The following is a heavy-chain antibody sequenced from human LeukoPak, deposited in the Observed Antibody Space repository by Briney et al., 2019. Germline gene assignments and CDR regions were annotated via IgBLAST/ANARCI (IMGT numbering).Heavy chain of an antibody. Sequence: SETLSLTCAVYGGSFSGYYWSWIRQPPGKGLEWIGEINHSGSTNYNPSLKSRVTISVDTSKNQFSLKLSSVTAADTAVYYCARHLYYYDSSGYYDPDAFDIWGQGTMVTVSS. J-gene: IGHJ3*02. CDR3: ARHLYYYDSSGYYDPDAFDI. CDR2: INHSGST. D-gene: IGHD3-22*01. CDR1: GGSFSGYY. V-gene: IGHV4-34*01.